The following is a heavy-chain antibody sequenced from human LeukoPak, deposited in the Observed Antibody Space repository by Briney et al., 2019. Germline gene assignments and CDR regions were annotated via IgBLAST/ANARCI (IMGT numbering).Heavy chain of an antibody. CDR1: GYTFTGYY. CDR2: IIPIFGTA. CDR3: ARSKLRLDP. Sequence: ASVKVSCKASGYTFTGYYMHWVRQAPGQGLEWMGGIIPIFGTANYAQKFQGRVTITADESTSTAYMELSSLRSEDTAVYYCARSKLRLDPWGQGTLVTVSS. D-gene: IGHD3-16*01. J-gene: IGHJ5*02. V-gene: IGHV1-69*13.